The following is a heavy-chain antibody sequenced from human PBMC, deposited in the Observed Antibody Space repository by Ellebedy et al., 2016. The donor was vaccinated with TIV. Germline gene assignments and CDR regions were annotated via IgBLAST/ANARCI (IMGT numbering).Heavy chain of an antibody. CDR1: GYTFTSYG. CDR2: ISAYNGNT. D-gene: IGHD3-10*01. V-gene: IGHV1-18*04. J-gene: IGHJ3*02. CDR3: AKHQKMYYGSGSDAFDI. Sequence: AASVKVSCKASGYTFTSYGISWVRQAPGQGLEWMGWISAYNGNTNYAQKLQGRVTMTTDTSTSTAYMELRSLRSDDTAVYYCAKHQKMYYGSGSDAFDIWGQGTMVTVSS.